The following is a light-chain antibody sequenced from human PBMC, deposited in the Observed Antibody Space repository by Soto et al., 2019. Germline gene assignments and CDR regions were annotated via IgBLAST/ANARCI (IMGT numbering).Light chain of an antibody. Sequence: EIVLTQSPGTLSLSPGERATLSCRASQSVSSSNLAWYQQKPGQAPRLLIYGASSRATGIPDRFSGSGSGTDITLTISRLEPEDFAVYYCQQYGSPWTFGQGTKVGIK. V-gene: IGKV3-20*01. J-gene: IGKJ1*01. CDR2: GAS. CDR1: QSVSSSN. CDR3: QQYGSPWT.